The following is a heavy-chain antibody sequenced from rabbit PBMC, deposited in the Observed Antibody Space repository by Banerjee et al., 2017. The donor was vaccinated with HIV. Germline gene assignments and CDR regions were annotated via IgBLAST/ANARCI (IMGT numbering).Heavy chain of an antibody. V-gene: IGHV1S45*01. J-gene: IGHJ6*01. CDR1: GIDFSFYYY. CDR2: IYTGSGGT. D-gene: IGHD8-1*01. CDR3: ARDAGTSFSTYGMDL. Sequence: QEQLVESGGGLVQPEGSLTLTCTASGIDFSFYYYMCWVRQAPGKGLEWIGCIYTGSGGTYYASWAKGRFTISKTSSTTVTLQMTSLTAADTATYFCARDAGTSFSTYGMDLWGPGTLVTVS.